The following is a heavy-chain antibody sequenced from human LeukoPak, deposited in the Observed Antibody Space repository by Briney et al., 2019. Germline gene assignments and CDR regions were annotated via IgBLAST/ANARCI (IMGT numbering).Heavy chain of an antibody. D-gene: IGHD1-1*01. V-gene: IGHV3-23*01. CDR1: GFTFSNYA. J-gene: IGHJ4*02. CDR2: ISGSGGAT. Sequence: PGRSLRLSCAASGFTFSNYAMTWVRQAPGKGLEWISTISGSGGATFCAASVKGRFTISRDNSKNTLYLQMNSLRAEDTAVYYCASHLGGTAGYWGQGTLVTVSS. CDR3: ASHLGGTAGY.